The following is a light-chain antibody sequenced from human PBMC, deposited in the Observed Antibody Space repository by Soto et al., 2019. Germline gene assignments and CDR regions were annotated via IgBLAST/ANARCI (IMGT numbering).Light chain of an antibody. CDR1: QGISSY. V-gene: IGKV1-9*01. Sequence: DIQLTQSPSFLSASVGDRVTITCRASQGISSYLAWYQQKPGKAPKLLIYAASTLQSGAPSRFSGSGSGTEFTLTISSLQPEAFATYYCQQLNSYPFLTFGGGTKVEIK. J-gene: IGKJ4*01. CDR2: AAS. CDR3: QQLNSYPFLT.